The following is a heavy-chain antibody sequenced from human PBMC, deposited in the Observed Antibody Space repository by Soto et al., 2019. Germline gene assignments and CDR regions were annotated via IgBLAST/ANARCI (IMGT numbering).Heavy chain of an antibody. Sequence: QVQLVQSGAEVKKPGSSVKVSCQASGGTFSGYALTWVRQAPGQGLEWMGEFVPLFGSTNYAQQFAGRITTIADESTSPAYMELSTLRSEDTAVYYCATHSLGTSSPPYFDNWGQGTLVTVSS. V-gene: IGHV1-69*01. J-gene: IGHJ4*02. CDR3: ATHSLGTSSPPYFDN. CDR2: FVPLFGST. D-gene: IGHD2-15*01. CDR1: GGTFSGYA.